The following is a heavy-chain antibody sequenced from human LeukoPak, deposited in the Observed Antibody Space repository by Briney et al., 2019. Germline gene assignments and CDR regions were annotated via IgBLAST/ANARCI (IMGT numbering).Heavy chain of an antibody. CDR2: IIPILGIA. Sequence: ASVKVSCKASGGTFSSYAISWVRQAPGQGLEWMGRIIPILGIANYAQKFQGRVTITADKSTSTAYMELSSLRSEDTAVYYCARDRGSSWYSNWFDPWGQGTLVTVSS. J-gene: IGHJ5*02. CDR3: ARDRGSSWYSNWFDP. CDR1: GGTFSSYA. V-gene: IGHV1-69*04. D-gene: IGHD6-13*01.